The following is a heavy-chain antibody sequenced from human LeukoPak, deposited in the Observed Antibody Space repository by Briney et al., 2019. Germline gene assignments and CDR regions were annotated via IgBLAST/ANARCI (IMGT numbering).Heavy chain of an antibody. Sequence: GESLKISCKGSGYSFTSYWIGWVRQMPGKGLEWMGIIYPSDSDTRYSPSFQGQVTISADKSISTAYLQWSSLKASDTAIHYCARQEKEPMAASRFYYFYMDVWGKGTTATVSS. CDR1: GYSFTSYW. D-gene: IGHD1-14*01. J-gene: IGHJ6*03. CDR3: ARQEKEPMAASRFYYFYMDV. CDR2: IYPSDSDT. V-gene: IGHV5-51*01.